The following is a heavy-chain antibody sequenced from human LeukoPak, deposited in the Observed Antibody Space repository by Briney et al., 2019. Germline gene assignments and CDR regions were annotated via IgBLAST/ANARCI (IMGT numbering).Heavy chain of an antibody. CDR2: IKQDGSER. Sequence: GGSLRLSCAVSGFTFSNYWMSWVRQAPGKGLEWVANIKQDGSERYYVDSVKGRFTISRDNAKNLLSLEMNSLRADDTALYYCAKGTATSCYTGFDYWGQGTLVTVSS. CDR3: AKGTATSCYTGFDY. J-gene: IGHJ4*02. CDR1: GFTFSNYW. D-gene: IGHD2-2*02. V-gene: IGHV3-7*03.